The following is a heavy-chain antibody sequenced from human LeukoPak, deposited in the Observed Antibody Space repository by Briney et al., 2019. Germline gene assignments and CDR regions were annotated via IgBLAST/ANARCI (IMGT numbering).Heavy chain of an antibody. Sequence: PGGSLRLSCAASGFTFSSYAMSWVRQAPEKGLEWVSTISGSGGGTYYADSVKGRFTISRDDSKNTLYLQMNSMRGEDTAVYYCAKDLGRYRNNYFDYWGQGTLVTVSS. CDR2: ISGSGGGT. CDR1: GFTFSSYA. D-gene: IGHD1-26*01. J-gene: IGHJ4*02. CDR3: AKDLGRYRNNYFDY. V-gene: IGHV3-23*01.